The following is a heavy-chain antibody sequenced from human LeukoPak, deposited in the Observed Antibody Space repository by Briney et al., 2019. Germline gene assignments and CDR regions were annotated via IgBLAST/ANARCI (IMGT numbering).Heavy chain of an antibody. V-gene: IGHV1-69*06. CDR3: ATLQLERRGGWFDP. CDR1: GGTFSSYA. J-gene: IGHJ5*02. CDR2: IIPIFGTT. Sequence: GASVKVSCKASGGTFSSYAISWVRQAPGQGLGWMGGIIPIFGTTNYAQKFQDRVTITADKSTSTAYMELRSLRSDDTAVYYCATLQLERRGGWFDPWGQGTLVTVSS. D-gene: IGHD1-1*01.